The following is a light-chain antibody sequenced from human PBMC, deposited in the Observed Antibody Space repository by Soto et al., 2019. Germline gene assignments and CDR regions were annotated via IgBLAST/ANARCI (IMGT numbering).Light chain of an antibody. CDR2: DIS. CDR1: QSVSGY. Sequence: EIVLTQSPGTLSLSPGERATLSCRASQSVSGYLAWYQQKPGQAPRLLIYDISKRATGIPARFSGSGSATDFTLTISSLEPEDFAFYYCHHRSSCPSTVGQGTRLES. V-gene: IGKV3-11*01. CDR3: HHRSSCPST. J-gene: IGKJ5*01.